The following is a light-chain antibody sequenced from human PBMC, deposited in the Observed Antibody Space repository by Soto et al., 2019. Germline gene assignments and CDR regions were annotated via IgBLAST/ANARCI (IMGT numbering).Light chain of an antibody. V-gene: IGKV3-20*01. J-gene: IGKJ5*01. CDR3: QQYGSSPIT. CDR2: GAS. CDR1: QGVXRK. Sequence: IVLTQSTATLSVAPGERVTFSCRASQGVXRKLDWYQHKPGQAPRVLXHGASSRATGSPDRFSGSGSGTDFTLTISRLEPEDFAVYYCQQYGSSPITFGQGTRLEIK.